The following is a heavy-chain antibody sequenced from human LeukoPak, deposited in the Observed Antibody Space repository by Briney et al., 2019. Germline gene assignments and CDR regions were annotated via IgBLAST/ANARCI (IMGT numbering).Heavy chain of an antibody. CDR3: ARENVEMATIADY. V-gene: IGHV1-2*02. D-gene: IGHD5-24*01. CDR1: GYTFTGYY. J-gene: IGHJ4*02. Sequence: WASVKVSCKASGYTFTGYYMHWVRQAPGQGLEWMGWINPNSGGTNYAQKFQGRVTMTRDTSISTAYMELSRLRSDDTAVYYCARENVEMATIADYWGQGTLVTVSS. CDR2: INPNSGGT.